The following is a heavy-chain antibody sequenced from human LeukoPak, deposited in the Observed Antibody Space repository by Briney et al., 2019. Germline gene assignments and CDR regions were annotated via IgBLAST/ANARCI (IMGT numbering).Heavy chain of an antibody. V-gene: IGHV3-33*06. Sequence: GGSLRLSCAASGFTFSSYGMHWVRQAPGKGLEWVAVIWYDVSNKYYADSVKGRFTISRDNSKNTLYLQINSLRAEDKAVYYCAKDEVLNDSSGYPDYWGEGTLVTVSP. CDR1: GFTFSSYG. D-gene: IGHD3-22*01. CDR3: AKDEVLNDSSGYPDY. CDR2: IWYDVSNK. J-gene: IGHJ4*02.